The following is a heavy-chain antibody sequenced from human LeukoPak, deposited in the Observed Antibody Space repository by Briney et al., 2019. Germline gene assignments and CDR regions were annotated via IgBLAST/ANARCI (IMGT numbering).Heavy chain of an antibody. J-gene: IGHJ5*02. CDR3: ARKRAAAGLTDWFDP. V-gene: IGHV4-59*08. Sequence: GSLRLSCAASGFTVSSNYMSWVRQAPGKGLEWIGNIYYSGSTNYNPSLMSRVTISVDTSKNQFSLKLSSVTAADTAVYYCARKRAAAGLTDWFDPWGQGTLVTVSS. CDR2: IYYSGST. D-gene: IGHD6-13*01. CDR1: GFTVSSNY.